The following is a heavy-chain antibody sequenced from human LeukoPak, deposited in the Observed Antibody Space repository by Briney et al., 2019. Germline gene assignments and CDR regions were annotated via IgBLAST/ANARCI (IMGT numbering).Heavy chain of an antibody. D-gene: IGHD3-22*01. Sequence: SETLSLTCTVSGGSISSSSYYWGWIRQPPGKGLEWIGSIYYSGSTYYNPSLKSRVTISVDTSKNQFSLKLSSVTAADTAVYYCAREGRHYYDSSGYRNWGQGTLVTVSS. CDR3: AREGRHYYDSSGYRN. CDR2: IYYSGST. CDR1: GGSISSSSYY. V-gene: IGHV4-39*02. J-gene: IGHJ4*02.